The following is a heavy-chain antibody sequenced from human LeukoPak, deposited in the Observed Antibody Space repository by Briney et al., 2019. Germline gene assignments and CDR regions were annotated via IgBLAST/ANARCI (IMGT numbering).Heavy chain of an antibody. D-gene: IGHD5-18*01. CDR2: INPSGGST. CDR3: ASGHRGYSYGYAPYYFDY. CDR1: GYTFTSYY. V-gene: IGHV1-46*01. J-gene: IGHJ4*02. Sequence: ASVKVSCKASGYTFTSYYMHWVRQAPGQGLEWMGIINPSGGSTSYAQKFQGRVTITADESTSTAYMELSSLRSEDTAVYYCASGHRGYSYGYAPYYFDYWGQGTLVTVSS.